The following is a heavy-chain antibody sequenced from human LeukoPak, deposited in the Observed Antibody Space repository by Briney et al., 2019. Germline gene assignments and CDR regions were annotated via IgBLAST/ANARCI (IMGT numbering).Heavy chain of an antibody. D-gene: IGHD1-1*01. J-gene: IGHJ6*03. Sequence: PGRSLRLSCAASGFTFSSYEMNSVRQAPGKGLEWVSYISSSGSTIYYADSVKGRFTISRDNAKNSLYLQMNSLRAEDTAVYYCARQLGEIEYYYYYMDVWGKGTTVTVSS. CDR1: GFTFSSYE. CDR2: ISSSGSTI. V-gene: IGHV3-48*03. CDR3: ARQLGEIEYYYYYMDV.